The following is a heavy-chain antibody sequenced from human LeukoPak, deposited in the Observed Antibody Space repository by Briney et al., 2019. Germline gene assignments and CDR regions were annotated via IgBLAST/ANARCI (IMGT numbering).Heavy chain of an antibody. CDR2: ISGSGGST. CDR3: ARDLMGIEYRGAFYY. CDR1: GFTFSSYA. V-gene: IGHV3-23*01. D-gene: IGHD6-13*01. J-gene: IGHJ4*02. Sequence: GGSLRLSCAASGFTFSSYAMSWVRQAPGKGLEWVSAISGSGGSTYYADSVKGRFTISRDNSKNTLYLQMNSLRAEDTAVYYCARDLMGIEYRGAFYYWGQGTLVTVSS.